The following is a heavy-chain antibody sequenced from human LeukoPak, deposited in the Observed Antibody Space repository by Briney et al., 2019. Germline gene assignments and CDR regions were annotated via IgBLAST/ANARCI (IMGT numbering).Heavy chain of an antibody. CDR1: GGSFSSYA. CDR3: ARHYYYDSSGYYDY. CDR2: IIPIFGTA. Sequence: ASVKVSCKASGGSFSSYAISWVRQAPGQGLEWMGGIIPIFGTANYAQKFQGRVTITTDESTSTAYMELSSLRSEDTAVYYCARHYYYDSSGYYDYWGQGTLVTVSS. D-gene: IGHD3-22*01. V-gene: IGHV1-69*05. J-gene: IGHJ4*02.